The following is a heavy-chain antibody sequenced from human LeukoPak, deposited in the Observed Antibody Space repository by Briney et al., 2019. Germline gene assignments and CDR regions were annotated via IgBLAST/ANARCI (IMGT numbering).Heavy chain of an antibody. CDR3: ARGPELRPYYFDY. J-gene: IGHJ4*02. CDR1: GGSFSGYY. Sequence: SSETLSLTCAVYGGSFSGYYWSWIRQPPGKGLEWIGEINHSGSTNYNPSLKSRVTISVDTSKNQFSLKLSSVTAADTAVYYCARGPELRPYYFDYWGQGTLVTVSS. V-gene: IGHV4-34*01. D-gene: IGHD1-7*01. CDR2: INHSGST.